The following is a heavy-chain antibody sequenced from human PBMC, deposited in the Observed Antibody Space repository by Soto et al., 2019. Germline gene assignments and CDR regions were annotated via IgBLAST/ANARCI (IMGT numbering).Heavy chain of an antibody. D-gene: IGHD1-1*01. CDR1: GFTFSAFP. CDR3: ARDWNLDH. Sequence: VKLLESGGGLVQPGGSLRLSCAASGFTFSAFPMNWVRQAPGKGLYWVSTISATTPNTYYGDSVKGRFTISRDNSRSTLYLQINSLRAADTAIYSCARDWNLDHWGQGTLVT. J-gene: IGHJ4*02. V-gene: IGHV3-23*01. CDR2: ISATTPNT.